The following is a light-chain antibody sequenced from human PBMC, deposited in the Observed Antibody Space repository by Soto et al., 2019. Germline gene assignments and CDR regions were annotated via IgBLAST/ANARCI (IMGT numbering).Light chain of an antibody. Sequence: SYELTQPPSVSVAPGKTARITCGGNNIGTRSVHWYQQQPGQAPVLVIYYDSDRPSGIPERFSGSNSGNTATLTISRVEAGDEADYYCQVWDSGSDHYVFGTGTKVTVL. J-gene: IGLJ1*01. CDR3: QVWDSGSDHYV. CDR2: YDS. CDR1: NIGTRS. V-gene: IGLV3-21*04.